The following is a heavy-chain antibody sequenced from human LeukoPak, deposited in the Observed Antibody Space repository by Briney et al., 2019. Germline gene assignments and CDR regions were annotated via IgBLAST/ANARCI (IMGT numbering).Heavy chain of an antibody. J-gene: IGHJ4*02. CDR3: ARRYGSSWYVDY. Sequence: SETLSLTCTVFGDSVSRSNYYWDWIRQPPGRGLEWLGNIYSSENTYYNPSLKSRVTISVDTSKNQFSLKLSSVTAADTAVYYCARRYGSSWYVDYWGQGTLVTVSS. CDR1: GDSVSRSNYY. V-gene: IGHV4-39*01. CDR2: IYSSENT. D-gene: IGHD6-13*01.